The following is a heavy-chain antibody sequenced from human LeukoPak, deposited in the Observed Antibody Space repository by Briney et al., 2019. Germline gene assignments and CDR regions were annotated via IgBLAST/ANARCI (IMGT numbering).Heavy chain of an antibody. D-gene: IGHD5-12*01. Sequence: SETLSLTCTVSGGSVSSGSYYWSWIRQPPGKELEWIGYIYYSGSTNYNPSLKSRATISVDTSKNQFSLKLSSVTAADTAVYYCARARFSGYDLDYWGQGTLVTVSS. CDR3: ARARFSGYDLDY. V-gene: IGHV4-61*01. CDR1: GGSVSSGSYY. CDR2: IYYSGST. J-gene: IGHJ4*02.